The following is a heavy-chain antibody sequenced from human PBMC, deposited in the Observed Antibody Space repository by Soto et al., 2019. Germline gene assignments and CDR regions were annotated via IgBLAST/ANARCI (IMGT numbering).Heavy chain of an antibody. J-gene: IGHJ4*02. CDR1: GGSSRSSSYY. D-gene: IGHD4-17*01. V-gene: IGHV4-39*01. CDR3: ASDYGDYITAY. Sequence: SETLSLTCTVTGGSSRSSSYYWAWIRQSPGKGLEWIGSVYYTGSTHYNPSLKSRVTISVDASKNQFSLKLISVTAADTAVYYCASDYGDYITAYWGQGTLVTVSS. CDR2: VYYTGST.